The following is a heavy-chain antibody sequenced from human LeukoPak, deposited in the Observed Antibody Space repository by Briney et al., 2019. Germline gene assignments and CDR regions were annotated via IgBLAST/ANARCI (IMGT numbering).Heavy chain of an antibody. Sequence: GRSLRLSCAASGFTFDDYAMHWVRQAPGKGLEWVSGISWNSGSIGYADSVKGRFTISRDNAKNSLYLQMNSLRAEDVALYYCAKDSSKYYDSSGYPIDYWGQGTLVTVSS. D-gene: IGHD3-22*01. V-gene: IGHV3-9*03. J-gene: IGHJ4*02. CDR2: ISWNSGSI. CDR3: AKDSSKYYDSSGYPIDY. CDR1: GFTFDDYA.